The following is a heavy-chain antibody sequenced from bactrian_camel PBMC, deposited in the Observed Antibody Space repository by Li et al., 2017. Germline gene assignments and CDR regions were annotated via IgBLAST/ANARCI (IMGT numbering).Heavy chain of an antibody. CDR2: LYVGGGAT. Sequence: VQLVESGGGSVQAGGSLRLSCRAPGYRYSSYCMGWFRQAPGKEREVVAVLYVGGGATYYAESMKGRFTISHDNTKSAVYLQMNNLKPEDTAVYYCLTIEGGIPITTFPTCDHWGQGTQVTVS. J-gene: IGHJ4*01. D-gene: IGHD2*01. V-gene: IGHV3S59*01. CDR3: LTIEGGIPITTFPTCDH. CDR1: GYRYSSYC.